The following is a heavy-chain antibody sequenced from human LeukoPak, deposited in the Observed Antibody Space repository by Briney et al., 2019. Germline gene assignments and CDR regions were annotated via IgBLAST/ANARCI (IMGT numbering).Heavy chain of an antibody. D-gene: IGHD6-13*01. CDR2: IYPGDSDT. CDR1: GYSFTSYW. V-gene: IGHV5-51*01. J-gene: IGHJ3*02. Sequence: GGSLKISCKGSGYSFTSYWIGWVRQMPGKGLEWMGIIYPGDSDTRYSPSFQGQVTISADKSISTAYLQWSSLKASDTAMYYCARQTTGYSSPDAFDIWGQGTMVTVSS. CDR3: ARQTTGYSSPDAFDI.